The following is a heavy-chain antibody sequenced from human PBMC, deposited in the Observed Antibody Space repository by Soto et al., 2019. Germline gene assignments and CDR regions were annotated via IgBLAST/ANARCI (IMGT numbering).Heavy chain of an antibody. CDR1: GFTFSSYG. Sequence: GGSLRLSCAASGFTFSSYGMHWVRQAPGKGLEWVAVISYDGSNKYYADSVKGRFTISRDNSKNTLYLQMNSLRAEDTAVYYCAKEAVTIFSYSTPSGMDVWGQGTTVTVSS. CDR2: ISYDGSNK. J-gene: IGHJ6*02. V-gene: IGHV3-30*18. CDR3: AKEAVTIFSYSTPSGMDV. D-gene: IGHD3-9*01.